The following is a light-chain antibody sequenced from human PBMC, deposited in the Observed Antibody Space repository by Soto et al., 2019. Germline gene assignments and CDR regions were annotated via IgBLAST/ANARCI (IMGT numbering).Light chain of an antibody. Sequence: QSVLTQPPSVSAAPGQMVTISCSGSSSNIGSNYVSWYQQLPGTAPKLLIYENDKRPSGIPDRFSGSKSGTSASLGITGLQTGDEADYYSGTWDSSLSPHVVFGGGTKLTVL. CDR1: SSNIGSNY. V-gene: IGLV1-51*02. CDR2: END. CDR3: GTWDSSLSPHVV. J-gene: IGLJ2*01.